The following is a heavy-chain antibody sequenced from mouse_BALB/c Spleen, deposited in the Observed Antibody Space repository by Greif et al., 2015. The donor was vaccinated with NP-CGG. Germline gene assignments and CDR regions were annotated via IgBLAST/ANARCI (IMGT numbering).Heavy chain of an antibody. D-gene: IGHD1-2*01. Sequence: QVQLQQSGAELVRPGSSVKISCKASGYAFSSYWMNWVKQRPGQGLEWIGQIYPGDGDTNYNGKFKGKATLTADKSSSTAYMQLSSLTSEDSAVYFCAREGTTATGFAYWGQGTLVTVSA. CDR1: GYAFSSYW. J-gene: IGHJ3*01. CDR2: IYPGDGDT. V-gene: IGHV1-80*01. CDR3: AREGTTATGFAY.